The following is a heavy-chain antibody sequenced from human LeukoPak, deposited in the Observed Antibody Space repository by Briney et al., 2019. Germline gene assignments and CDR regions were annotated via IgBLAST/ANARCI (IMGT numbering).Heavy chain of an antibody. CDR1: GGTFSSYA. Sequence: ASVKVSCKASGGTFSSYAISWVRQAPGQGLEWMGGIIPIFGTANYAQKFQGRVTITVDESTSTAYMELSSLRSEDTAVYYCAVGGGYIFPNNPYYYMDVWGKGTTVTISS. D-gene: IGHD5-12*01. CDR3: AVGGGYIFPNNPYYYMDV. CDR2: IIPIFGTA. J-gene: IGHJ6*03. V-gene: IGHV1-69*13.